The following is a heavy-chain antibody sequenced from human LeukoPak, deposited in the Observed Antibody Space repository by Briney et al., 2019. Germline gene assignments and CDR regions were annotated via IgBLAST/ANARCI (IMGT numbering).Heavy chain of an antibody. V-gene: IGHV3-23*01. CDR3: GRDWKLDY. D-gene: IGHD1-1*01. Sequence: PGGSLRLSCAASGFTVSSNYMSWVRQAPGEGLEWVSAIGDNGGDTKYADSMKGRFTISRDNSRNTLYLQLNSLRVEDTAIYYCGRDWKLDYWGQGTLVTVSS. J-gene: IGHJ4*02. CDR2: IGDNGGDT. CDR1: GFTVSSNY.